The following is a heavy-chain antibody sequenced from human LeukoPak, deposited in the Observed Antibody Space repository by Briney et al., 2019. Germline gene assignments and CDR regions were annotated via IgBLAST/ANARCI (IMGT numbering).Heavy chain of an antibody. CDR3: AKFVQGGTGYYYYGMDV. D-gene: IGHD1-1*01. CDR1: GFTVSSNY. V-gene: IGHV3-66*01. CDR2: IYSGGST. Sequence: GGSLRLSCAASGFTVSSNYMSWVRQAPGKGLEWVSVIYSGGSTYYADSVKGRFTISRDNSKNTLYLQMNSLRAEDTAVYYCAKFVQGGTGYYYYGMDVWGQGTTVTVSS. J-gene: IGHJ6*02.